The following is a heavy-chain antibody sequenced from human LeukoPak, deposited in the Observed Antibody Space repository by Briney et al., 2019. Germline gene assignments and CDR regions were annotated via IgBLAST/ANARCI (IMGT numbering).Heavy chain of an antibody. J-gene: IGHJ6*03. D-gene: IGHD4-23*01. CDR3: SKGGNSNYYYYMDV. CDR2: IRYDGSNK. V-gene: IGHV3-30*02. CDR1: GFTFTTYG. Sequence: GGSLRLSCAASGFTFTTYGMHWLRQAPGEGLEWVAFIRYDGSNKYYADSVKGRFTISRDNSKNTLYLQMNSLRAEDAAVYYCSKGGNSNYYYYMDVWGKGTTVSVSS.